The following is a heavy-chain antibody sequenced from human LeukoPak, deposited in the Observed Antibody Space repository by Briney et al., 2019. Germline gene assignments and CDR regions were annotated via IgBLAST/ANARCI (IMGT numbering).Heavy chain of an antibody. J-gene: IGHJ4*02. CDR3: ARAPKGQGGYLDY. Sequence: SEALSLTCTVSGGSISSSSYYWGWIRQPPGKGLEWIGSIYYSGSTYYNPSLKSRVTISVDTSKSQFSLKLSSVTAADTAVYYCARAPKGQGGYLDYWGQGSLVTVSS. D-gene: IGHD3-16*01. V-gene: IGHV4-39*01. CDR1: GGSISSSSYY. CDR2: IYYSGST.